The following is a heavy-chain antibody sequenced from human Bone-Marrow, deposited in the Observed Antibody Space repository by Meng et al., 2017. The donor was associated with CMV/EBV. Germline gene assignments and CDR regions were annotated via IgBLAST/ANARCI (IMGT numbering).Heavy chain of an antibody. CDR1: GGSISSGGYY. J-gene: IGHJ4*02. CDR2: IYDSGST. Sequence: SETLSLTCTVSGGSISSGGYYWSWIRQHPGKGLVWIGYIYDSGSTYYNPSLKIRVTISVDTSKNQFSLKPSCVTAADTAVYYFARKHDWNYAIDYWGQGTLVTVSS. CDR3: ARKHDWNYAIDY. V-gene: IGHV4-31*03. D-gene: IGHD1-7*01.